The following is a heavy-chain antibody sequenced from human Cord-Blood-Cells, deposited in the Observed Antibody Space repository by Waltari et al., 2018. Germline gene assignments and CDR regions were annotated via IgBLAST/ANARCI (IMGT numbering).Heavy chain of an antibody. J-gene: IGHJ4*02. CDR2: INSDGSST. CDR1: GFPSSSYW. V-gene: IGHV3-74*01. Sequence: EVQRVESGGGLVQLGGSLRQSCAASGFPSSSYWMPWVSQAPGKGLVWVSRINSDGSSTSYADSVKGRFTISRDNAKNTLYLQMNSLRAEDTAVYYCARSPKISSSRFDYWGQGTLVTVSS. CDR3: ARSPKISSSRFDY. D-gene: IGHD6-6*01.